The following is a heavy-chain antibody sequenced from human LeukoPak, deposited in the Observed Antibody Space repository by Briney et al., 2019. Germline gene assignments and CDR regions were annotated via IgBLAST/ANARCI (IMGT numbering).Heavy chain of an antibody. CDR2: IIPILGIA. J-gene: IGHJ4*02. CDR1: GYTFTDYH. Sequence: GASVKVSCKASGYTFTDYHMHWVRQAPGQGLEWMGRIIPILGIANYAQKFQGRVTITADKSTSTAYMELSSLRSEDTAVYYCARDLGKDGYNSQVFDYWGQGTLVTVSS. V-gene: IGHV1-69*04. D-gene: IGHD5-24*01. CDR3: ARDLGKDGYNSQVFDY.